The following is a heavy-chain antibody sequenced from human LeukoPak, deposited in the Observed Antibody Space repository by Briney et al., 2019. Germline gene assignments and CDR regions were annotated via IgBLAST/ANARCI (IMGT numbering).Heavy chain of an antibody. Sequence: SETLSLTCTVSGGSISSYYWSWVRQPPGKGLEWIGFVYYTGSTNYSPSLKSRVTISVDTSKNQFSLKLSSVTAADTAVYYCARLADVYYFDYWGQGTLVTVSS. V-gene: IGHV4-59*12. CDR1: GGSISSYY. CDR2: VYYTGST. CDR3: ARLADVYYFDY. J-gene: IGHJ4*02.